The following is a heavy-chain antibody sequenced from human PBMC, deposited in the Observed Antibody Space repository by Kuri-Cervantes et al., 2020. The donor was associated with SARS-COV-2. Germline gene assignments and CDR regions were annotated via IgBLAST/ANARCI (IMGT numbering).Heavy chain of an antibody. CDR2: VYHSGET. V-gene: IGHV4-39*07. Sequence: ESLKISCTVTGDSVNSINYYWTWIRQPPGKGLEWIGSVYHSGETYYNPSLNRRVSISIDASKNQFSLELTSVTAADTAVYYCARDLQKWEQPEYWGQGALVTVSS. CDR3: ARDLQKWEQPEY. D-gene: IGHD1-26*01. J-gene: IGHJ4*02. CDR1: GDSVNSINYY.